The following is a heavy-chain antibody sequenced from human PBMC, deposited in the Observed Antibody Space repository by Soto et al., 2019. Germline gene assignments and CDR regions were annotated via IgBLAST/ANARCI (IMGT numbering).Heavy chain of an antibody. CDR2: IKQDGSEK. V-gene: IGHV3-7*05. CDR1: GFTFSSYW. CDR3: ARDLGSGSYYFDYYYGMDV. D-gene: IGHD1-26*01. Sequence: PGGSLRLSCAASGFTFSSYWMSWVRQAPGKGLEWVANIKQDGSEKYYVDSVKGRFTISRDNAKNSLYLQMNSLRAEDTAVYYCARDLGSGSYYFDYYYGMDVWGQGTTVTVSS. J-gene: IGHJ6*02.